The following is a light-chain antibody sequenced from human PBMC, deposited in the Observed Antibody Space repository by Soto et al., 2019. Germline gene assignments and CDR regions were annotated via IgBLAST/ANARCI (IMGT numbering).Light chain of an antibody. J-gene: IGKJ5*01. CDR2: GAS. V-gene: IGKV3-15*01. CDR1: QSISNN. Sequence: EIVMTQSPATLSVSPGERATLSGMASQSISNNVAWYQQKPGQAPRLLIYGASTRATGIPARFSGSWSGTEFTLTISSLQSEDFAVYYCQQYNNWPPITFGQGTRLEI. CDR3: QQYNNWPPIT.